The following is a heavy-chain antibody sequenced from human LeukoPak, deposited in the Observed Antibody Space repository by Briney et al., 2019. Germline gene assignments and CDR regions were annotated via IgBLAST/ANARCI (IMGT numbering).Heavy chain of an antibody. V-gene: IGHV1-2*02. Sequence: ASVKVSCKASGYTFTGYYMHCVRQAPGQGLEWMGWINPNSGGTNYAQKFQGRVTMTRDTSISTAYMELSRLRSDDTSVYYCARERDGSGSYGVLDYWGQGTLVTVSS. CDR2: INPNSGGT. CDR1: GYTFTGYY. CDR3: ARERDGSGSYGVLDY. D-gene: IGHD1-26*01. J-gene: IGHJ4*02.